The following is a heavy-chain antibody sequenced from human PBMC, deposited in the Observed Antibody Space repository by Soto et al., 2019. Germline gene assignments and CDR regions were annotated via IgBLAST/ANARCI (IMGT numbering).Heavy chain of an antibody. CDR1: GGSISSGGYY. CDR2: IYYSGST. J-gene: IGHJ3*02. D-gene: IGHD3-22*01. CDR3: ARATLYYDSRFDAFDI. V-gene: IGHV4-31*03. Sequence: PSETLSLTCTVSGGSISSGGYYWSWIRQHPGKGLEWIGYIYYSGSTYYNPSLKSRVTISVDTSKNQFSLKLSSVTAADTAVYYCARATLYYDSRFDAFDIWGQGTMVTVSS.